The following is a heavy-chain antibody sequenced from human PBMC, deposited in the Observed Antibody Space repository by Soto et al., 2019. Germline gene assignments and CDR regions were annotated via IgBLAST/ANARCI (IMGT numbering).Heavy chain of an antibody. D-gene: IGHD2-15*01. CDR2: IYYSGST. CDR1: GGYINSYH. Sequence: SETLSLTCTVSGGYINSYHWSWIRQPSVKGLKGIGHIYYSGSTNYNPSLKSRVTISVDTSKNQFSLKLSSVTAADTAVYYCARRNCSCFDYRTQGTQVTGS. J-gene: IGHJ4*02. V-gene: IGHV4-59*08. CDR3: ARRNCSCFDY.